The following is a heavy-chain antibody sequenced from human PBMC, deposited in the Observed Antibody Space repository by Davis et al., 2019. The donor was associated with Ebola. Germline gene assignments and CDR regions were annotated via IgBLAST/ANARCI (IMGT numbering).Heavy chain of an antibody. J-gene: IGHJ3*02. V-gene: IGHV1-46*03. Sequence: AASVKVSCKASGYTFTNYYMHWVRQAPGQGLEWMGMINPNDGRTIYAQKFQGRLTVTRDTSTITVYMDLSSLRSEDTALYYCTTPGGQDSGYDVFDIWGQGTMVTVSS. D-gene: IGHD5-12*01. CDR3: TTPGGQDSGYDVFDI. CDR1: GYTFTNYY. CDR2: INPNDGRT.